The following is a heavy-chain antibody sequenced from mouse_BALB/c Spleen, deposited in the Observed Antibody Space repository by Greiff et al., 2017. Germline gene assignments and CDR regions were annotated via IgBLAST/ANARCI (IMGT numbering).Heavy chain of an antibody. CDR2: IWGDGST. V-gene: IGHV2-6-7*01. D-gene: IGHD2-3*01. CDR3: ARENDGYYGYFDY. J-gene: IGHJ2*01. CDR1: GFSLTGYG. Sequence: VQVVESGPGLVAPSQSLSITCTVSGFSLTGYGVNWVRQPPGKGLEWLGMIWGDGSTDYNSALKSRLSISKDNSKSQVFLKMNSLQTDDTARYYCARENDGYYGYFDYWGQGTTLTVSS.